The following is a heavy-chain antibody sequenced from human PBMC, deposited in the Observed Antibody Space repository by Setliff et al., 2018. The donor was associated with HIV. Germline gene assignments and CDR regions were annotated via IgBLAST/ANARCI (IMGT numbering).Heavy chain of an antibody. CDR1: GGSISSYY. D-gene: IGHD6-19*01. Sequence: PSETLSLTCTVSGGSISSYYWNWIRQPPGKGLEWIGYIYHSGSTNYNPSLESRLTISVDTSKNQFSLKLSSVTAADTAVYYCARHYPRSDDAFDIWGQRTMVTVSS. CDR3: ARHYPRSDDAFDI. CDR2: IYHSGST. V-gene: IGHV4-59*08. J-gene: IGHJ3*02.